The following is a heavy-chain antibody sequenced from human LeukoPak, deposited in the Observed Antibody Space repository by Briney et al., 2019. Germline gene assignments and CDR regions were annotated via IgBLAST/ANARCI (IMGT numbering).Heavy chain of an antibody. J-gene: IGHJ4*02. CDR1: GFTFSSYS. V-gene: IGHV3-48*04. CDR2: ISSSSSTI. D-gene: IGHD6-19*01. Sequence: GGSLRLSCAASGFTFSSYSMNWVRQAPGKGLEWVSYISSSSSTIYYADSVKGRFTISRDNAKNSLYLQMNSLRAEDTAVYYCARGTRQWLPKGRYFDYWGQGTLVTVSS. CDR3: ARGTRQWLPKGRYFDY.